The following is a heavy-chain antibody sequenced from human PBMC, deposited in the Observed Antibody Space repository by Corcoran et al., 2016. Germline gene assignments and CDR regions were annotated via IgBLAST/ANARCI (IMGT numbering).Heavy chain of an antibody. D-gene: IGHD4-17*01. J-gene: IGHJ6*02. Sequence: EVQLVESGGGLIQPGGSLRLSCAASGFTVSSNYMSWVRQAPGKGLEWVSVIYSGGSTYYADSVKGRFTISRDNSKNTLYLQMNSLRAEDTAVYYCAREKMDYVYYYCGMDVWGQGTTVTVSS. CDR2: IYSGGST. V-gene: IGHV3-53*01. CDR1: GFTVSSNY. CDR3: AREKMDYVYYYCGMDV.